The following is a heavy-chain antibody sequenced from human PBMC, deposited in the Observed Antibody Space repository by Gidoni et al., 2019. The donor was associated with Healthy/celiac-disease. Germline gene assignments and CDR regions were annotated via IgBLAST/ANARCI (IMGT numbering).Heavy chain of an antibody. V-gene: IGHV4-39*01. Sequence: QLQLQESGPGLVKPSETLSLTCTVSGGSISSSSYYWGWIRQPPGKGLEWIGSIYYSGSTYYNPSLKSRVTISVDTSKNQFSLKLSSVTAADTAVYYCARHTIYNGQYFDYWGQGTLVTVSS. J-gene: IGHJ4*02. D-gene: IGHD1-1*01. CDR1: GGSISSSSYY. CDR2: IYYSGST. CDR3: ARHTIYNGQYFDY.